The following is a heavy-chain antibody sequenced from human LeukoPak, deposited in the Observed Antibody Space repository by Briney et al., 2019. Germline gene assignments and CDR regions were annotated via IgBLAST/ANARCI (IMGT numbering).Heavy chain of an antibody. CDR3: KLQEWFDP. V-gene: IGHV1-2*02. Sequence: ASVKVSCKASGYTFTSYGISWVRQAPGQGLEWMGWINPNSGGRNYAQKFQGRVTMTRDTSISTAYMELSRLRSDDTAVYYCKLQEWFDPWGQGTLVTVSS. CDR1: GYTFTSYG. D-gene: IGHD1-1*01. CDR2: INPNSGGR. J-gene: IGHJ5*02.